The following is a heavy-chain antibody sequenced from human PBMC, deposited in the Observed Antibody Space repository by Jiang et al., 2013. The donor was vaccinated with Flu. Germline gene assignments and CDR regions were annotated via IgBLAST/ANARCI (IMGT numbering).Heavy chain of an antibody. CDR1: GYTFTSYT. V-gene: IGHV1-3*01. D-gene: IGHD2-21*02. CDR2: INAGNGYT. CDR3: ARTNCGGDCYSFDF. J-gene: IGHJ4*02. Sequence: SGAEVKKPGASVKVSCKASGYTFTSYTMHWVRQAPGQRLEWMGWINAGNGYTKYSQRFQGRVTITRDTSASTSYMELSSLRSEDTAVYYCARTNCGGDCYSFDFWGQGTLVTVSS.